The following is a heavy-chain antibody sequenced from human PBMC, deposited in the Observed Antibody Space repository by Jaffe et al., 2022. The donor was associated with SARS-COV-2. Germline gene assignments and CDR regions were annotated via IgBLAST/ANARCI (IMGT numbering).Heavy chain of an antibody. V-gene: IGHV3-7*01. J-gene: IGHJ4*02. Sequence: EVQLVESGGGLVQPGGSLRLSCAASGFTFSNYWMTWVRQAPGKGLEWVANIKYDGSEEQYVDSVKGRFIISRDNAKKSVYLQMNSLRAEDTAIYYCVRNRGWYWLDYWGQGTLVTVSS. D-gene: IGHD6-19*01. CDR3: VRNRGWYWLDY. CDR2: IKYDGSEE. CDR1: GFTFSNYW.